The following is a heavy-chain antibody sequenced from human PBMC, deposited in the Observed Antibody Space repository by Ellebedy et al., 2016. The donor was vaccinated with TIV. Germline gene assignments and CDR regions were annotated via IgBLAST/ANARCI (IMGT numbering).Heavy chain of an antibody. V-gene: IGHV3-7*01. D-gene: IGHD4-17*01. CDR2: IYQDGNEK. CDR3: ARRGGYGDYAVQVNSWFDR. J-gene: IGHJ5*02. Sequence: GESLKISCAASGFSFRSYWMSWVRQAPGKGLEWVANIYQDGNEKYYVDSVEGRFTISRDNAKNELYLQMKSLRVEDTAVYYCARRGGYGDYAVQVNSWFDRWGQGTLVTVSS. CDR1: GFSFRSYW.